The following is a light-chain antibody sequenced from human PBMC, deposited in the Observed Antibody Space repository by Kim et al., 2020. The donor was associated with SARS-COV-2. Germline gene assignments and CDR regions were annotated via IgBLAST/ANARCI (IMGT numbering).Light chain of an antibody. V-gene: IGKV3-15*01. J-gene: IGKJ4*01. Sequence: EIVMTQSPATLSVSPGERATLSCRASQSVSSNLAWYQQKPGQAPSLLIYGASTRATGIPARFSGSGSGTEFTLTISSLQSEDFAVYYCQQYNNSPPLTDGGGTKVDIK. CDR3: QQYNNSPPLT. CDR2: GAS. CDR1: QSVSSN.